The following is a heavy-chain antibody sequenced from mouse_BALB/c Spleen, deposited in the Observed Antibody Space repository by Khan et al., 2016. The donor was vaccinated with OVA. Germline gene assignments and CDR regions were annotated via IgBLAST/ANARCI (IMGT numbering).Heavy chain of an antibody. Sequence: VQLKQSGAEFVRSGASVKLSCTASGFNIKDHYMHWVKQRPEQGLEWIGRIAPANGNIEYDPKFQGKATITADTSSNTAHLQLSSLTSEATAVFCGVKSPGSSVYWGQGTLVNVSA. J-gene: IGHJ3*01. CDR3: VKSPGSSVY. V-gene: IGHV14-3*02. CDR1: GFNIKDHY. CDR2: IAPANGNI. D-gene: IGHD1-1*01.